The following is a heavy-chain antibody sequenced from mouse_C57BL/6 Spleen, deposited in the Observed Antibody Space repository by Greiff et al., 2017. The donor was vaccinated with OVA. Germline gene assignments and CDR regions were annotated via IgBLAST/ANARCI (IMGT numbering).Heavy chain of an antibody. D-gene: IGHD2-4*01. V-gene: IGHV1-55*01. J-gene: IGHJ3*01. CDR1: GYTFTSYW. CDR2: IYPGSGST. Sequence: VQLQQPGAELVKPGASVKMSCKASGYTFTSYWITWVKQRPGQGLEWIGDIYPGSGSTNSNEKFKSKATLTVDRSSSIAYMQLSSLTSEDSAVYYCARRYDDTPWFADRGQGTLVTVSA. CDR3: ARRYDDTPWFAD.